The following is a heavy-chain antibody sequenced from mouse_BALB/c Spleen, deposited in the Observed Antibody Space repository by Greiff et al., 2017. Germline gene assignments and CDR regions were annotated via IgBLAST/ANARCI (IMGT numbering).Heavy chain of an antibody. CDR2: IDPSDSYT. Sequence: QVHVKQPGAELVKPGASVKMSCKASGYTFTSYWMHWVKQRPGQGLEWIGTIDPSDSYTSYNQKFKGKATLTVDTSSSTAYMQLSSLTSEDSAVYYCTRPETGTGRYFDYWGQGTTLTVSS. J-gene: IGHJ2*01. CDR3: TRPETGTGRYFDY. V-gene: IGHV1S127*01. D-gene: IGHD4-1*01. CDR1: GYTFTSYW.